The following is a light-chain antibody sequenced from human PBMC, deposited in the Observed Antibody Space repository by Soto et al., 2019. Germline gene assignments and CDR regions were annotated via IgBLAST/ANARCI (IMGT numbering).Light chain of an antibody. CDR2: DVN. J-gene: IGLJ1*01. Sequence: QSALTQPPSASGSPGQSVTISCTGTSSDVGAYIFVSWYQQHPGKAPKLMVYDVNRRPPGVPDRFFGSKSGNTASLTVSGLQAEDEADYYCSSFTSSGTHVFGSGTKLTVL. CDR1: SSDVGAYIF. V-gene: IGLV2-8*01. CDR3: SSFTSSGTHV.